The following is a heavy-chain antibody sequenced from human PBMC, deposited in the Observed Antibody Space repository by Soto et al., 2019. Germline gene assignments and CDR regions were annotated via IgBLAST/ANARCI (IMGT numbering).Heavy chain of an antibody. V-gene: IGHV1-46*01. J-gene: IGHJ4*02. CDR1: GYTFTSYY. Sequence: GASVKVSCKASGYTFTSYYMHWVRQAPGQGLEWMGIINPSGGSTSYAQKFRGRVTMTRDTSTSTVYMELSSLRSEDTAVYYCARSTTKIYDFWSGPFDYWGQGTLVTVSS. D-gene: IGHD3-3*01. CDR3: ARSTTKIYDFWSGPFDY. CDR2: INPSGGST.